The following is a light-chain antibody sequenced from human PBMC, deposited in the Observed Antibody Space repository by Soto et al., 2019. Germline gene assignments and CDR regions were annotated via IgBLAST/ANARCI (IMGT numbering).Light chain of an antibody. Sequence: QSALTQPPSTSGSPGQSVTMSCTGTSSDVGGCNSVSWYQQHPGKAPKLMIFEVTKRPPGVPDRFSGSKSGYTASLTVSGLQAEDEADYYCSSYAGTNKLIFGGGTKLTVL. CDR1: SSDVGGCNS. J-gene: IGLJ2*01. V-gene: IGLV2-8*01. CDR2: EVT. CDR3: SSYAGTNKLI.